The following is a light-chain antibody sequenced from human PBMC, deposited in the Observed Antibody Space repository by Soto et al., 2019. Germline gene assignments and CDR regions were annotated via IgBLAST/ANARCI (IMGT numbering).Light chain of an antibody. CDR2: GAS. CDR3: QQYGSWPPTWS. Sequence: EVVMTQSTATLSVAPGERATLSCRASQSISTNLAWYQQKPGQAPRLLMYGASTRATGVPARFSGSGSGTEFTLTISSLQSEDFAVYSCQQYGSWPPTWSFGQGTKVEVK. CDR1: QSISTN. V-gene: IGKV3-15*01. J-gene: IGKJ1*01.